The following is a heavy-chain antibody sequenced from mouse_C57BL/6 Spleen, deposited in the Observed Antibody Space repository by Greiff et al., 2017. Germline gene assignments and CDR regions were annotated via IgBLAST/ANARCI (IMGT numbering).Heavy chain of an antibody. V-gene: IGHV1-82*01. CDR3: AREGDGRAMDY. Sequence: VKLQASGPELVKPGASVKISCKASGYAFSSYWLNWVKQRPGKGLEWIGRIYPGDGDTNYNGKFKGKATLTADKSSSTAYMQLSSLTSEDSAVYFCAREGDGRAMDYWGQGTSVTVSS. J-gene: IGHJ4*01. D-gene: IGHD1-1*01. CDR2: IYPGDGDT. CDR1: GYAFSSYW.